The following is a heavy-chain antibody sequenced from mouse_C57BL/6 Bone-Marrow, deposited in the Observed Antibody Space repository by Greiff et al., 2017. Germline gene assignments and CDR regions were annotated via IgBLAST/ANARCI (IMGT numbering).Heavy chain of an antibody. CDR1: GYAFSSSW. J-gene: IGHJ3*01. CDR3: ASPNYYGSSYPWFAY. V-gene: IGHV1-82*01. CDR2: IYPGDGDT. Sequence: VMLVESGPELVKPGASVTISCKASGYAFSSSWMNWVKQRPGKGLEWIGRIYPGDGDTNYNGKFKGKDTLTADKSSSTAYMQLSSLTSEASAVYFCASPNYYGSSYPWFAYWGQGTLVTVSA. D-gene: IGHD1-1*01.